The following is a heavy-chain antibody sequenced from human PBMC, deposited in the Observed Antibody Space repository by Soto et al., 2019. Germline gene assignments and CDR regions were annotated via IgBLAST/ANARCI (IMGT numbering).Heavy chain of an antibody. CDR1: GFTFSTYD. V-gene: IGHV3-30*03. Sequence: QVHLVESGGGMVQPGTSLRLSCAVSGFTFSTYDMHWVRQAPGKGLEWVAVVSYDTAYENYADSVKGRFTISRDNSKNILYLQMNSLRAEDTAVYYCATVSISKSSAVTFDSWGRGTLVTVSS. CDR3: ATVSISKSSAVTFDS. J-gene: IGHJ4*02. CDR2: VSYDTAYE. D-gene: IGHD2-15*01.